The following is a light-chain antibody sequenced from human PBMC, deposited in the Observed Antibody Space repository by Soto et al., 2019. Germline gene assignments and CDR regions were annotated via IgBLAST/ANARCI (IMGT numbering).Light chain of an antibody. Sequence: DLQMTQSPSTLSASVGDRVTITCRASQSISSWLAWYQQKPGKAPKLLIYKASSLESGVPSRFSGSGSGTEFTPTISSLQPDDFATYYCQQYNSPWTFGQGTKVEIK. CDR1: QSISSW. CDR3: QQYNSPWT. CDR2: KAS. J-gene: IGKJ1*01. V-gene: IGKV1-5*03.